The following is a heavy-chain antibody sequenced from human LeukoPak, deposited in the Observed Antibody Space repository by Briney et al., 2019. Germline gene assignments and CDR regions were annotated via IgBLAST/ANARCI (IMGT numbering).Heavy chain of an antibody. CDR3: ARGGDYSGYDY. Sequence: GGSLRLSCTASGFTFSRYGMHWVRQAPGKGLEWVAAIWYDGSNKHYADSVEGRFTISRDSSKNTVYLQMSSLRAEDTALYYCARGGDYSGYDYWGQGTLVTVSS. CDR2: IWYDGSNK. J-gene: IGHJ4*02. D-gene: IGHD1-26*01. V-gene: IGHV3-33*01. CDR1: GFTFSRYG.